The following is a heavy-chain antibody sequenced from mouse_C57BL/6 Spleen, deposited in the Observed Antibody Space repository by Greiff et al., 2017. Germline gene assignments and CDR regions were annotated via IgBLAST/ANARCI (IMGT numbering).Heavy chain of an antibody. CDR1: GYTFTDHT. Sequence: QLQQSDAELVKPGASVKISCQVSGYTFTDHTIHWMKQRPEQGLEWIGYIYPRDGSTKNNEKFKGKATLTAEQSSSTAYMQLISLTSEDSAVYFCAVPYGSSYDYAMDYWGQGTSVTVSS. CDR3: AVPYGSSYDYAMDY. J-gene: IGHJ4*01. CDR2: IYPRDGST. V-gene: IGHV1-78*01. D-gene: IGHD1-1*01.